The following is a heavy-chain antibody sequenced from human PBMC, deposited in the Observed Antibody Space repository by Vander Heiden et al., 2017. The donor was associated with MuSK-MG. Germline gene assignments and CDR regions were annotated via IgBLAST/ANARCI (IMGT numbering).Heavy chain of an antibody. D-gene: IGHD3-9*01. CDR2: IRSKAYGGTT. J-gene: IGHJ3*02. V-gene: IGHV3-49*03. Sequence: EVQLVESGGGLVQPGRSLRLSCTVSGFTFGDYAMIWFRQAPGKGLEWLSFIRSKAYGGTTEYAASVKGRFTISRDDSKSIAYLQMSSLKTEDTAVYYCTRPSYDILTGYPTGAFDIWGQGTMVTVSS. CDR1: GFTFGDYA. CDR3: TRPSYDILTGYPTGAFDI.